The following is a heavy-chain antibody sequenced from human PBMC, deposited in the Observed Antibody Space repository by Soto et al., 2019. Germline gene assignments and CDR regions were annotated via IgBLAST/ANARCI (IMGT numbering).Heavy chain of an antibody. V-gene: IGHV5-51*01. D-gene: IGHD2-21*01. CDR2: IYPGDSDT. CDR3: ARRGCGGDCLDY. J-gene: IGHJ4*02. Sequence: GESLKLSCKVSGYDFSNHWIVWVRQTPGNGLEWMGIIYPGDSDTRYTTSFQGQVTISADKSSNTAYLQWSSLKASDTAIYYCARRGCGGDCLDYWGQGTLVTVSS. CDR1: GYDFSNHW.